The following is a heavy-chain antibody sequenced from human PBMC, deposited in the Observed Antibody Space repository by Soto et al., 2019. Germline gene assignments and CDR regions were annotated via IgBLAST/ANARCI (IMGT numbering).Heavy chain of an antibody. D-gene: IGHD6-19*01. V-gene: IGHV1-46*01. CDR2: FNPSGLST. Sequence: QVHLVQSGAEVKKPGASVNVYCQASGSITNHHMHWVRQAPGQGLEWMGIFNPSGLSTTYAQKFQGRVTITRDTSTSTVYMERSSLTSEDTAVYLCAKVTHRGPIAGAGPLGSWGQGTLVIVSS. CDR3: AKVTHRGPIAGAGPLGS. CDR1: GSITNHH. J-gene: IGHJ4*02.